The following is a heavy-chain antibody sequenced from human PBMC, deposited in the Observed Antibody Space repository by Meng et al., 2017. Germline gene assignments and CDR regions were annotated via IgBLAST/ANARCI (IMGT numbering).Heavy chain of an antibody. J-gene: IGHJ4*02. Sequence: QWQLQQSDPRLVEPSGTLSLTFTASGGSITNRNFWSWVRLPPGKGLEVIGEVYLGGTIHHHPSLQSRVTISLDKAKDHLSLKLASVTAADTAVYYCASLKDYDGRGYYYFESWGQGTLVTVSS. V-gene: IGHV4-4*02. CDR1: GGSITNRNF. CDR3: ASLKDYDGRGYYYFES. CDR2: VYLGGTI. D-gene: IGHD3-22*01.